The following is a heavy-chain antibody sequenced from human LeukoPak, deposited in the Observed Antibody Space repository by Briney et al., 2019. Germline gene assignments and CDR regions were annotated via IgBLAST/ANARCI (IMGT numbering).Heavy chain of an antibody. Sequence: SETLSLTCTVSGGSISSGDYYWSWIRQPPGKGLEWIGFIYYSGVTYYNPSLKSRVTISINTSKIQFSLKLSSVTAADTATYYCARAGYSASGNYYAPIDYWGQGTLVTVSS. D-gene: IGHD3-10*01. J-gene: IGHJ4*02. V-gene: IGHV4-30-4*01. CDR3: ARAGYSASGNYYAPIDY. CDR1: GGSISSGDYY. CDR2: IYYSGVT.